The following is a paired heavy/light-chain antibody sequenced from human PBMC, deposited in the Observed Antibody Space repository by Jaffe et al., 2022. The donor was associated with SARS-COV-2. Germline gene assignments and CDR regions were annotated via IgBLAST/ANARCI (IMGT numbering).Light chain of an antibody. CDR2: DAS. Sequence: DIQMTQSPSSLSASVGDRVTITCQASQDISNYLNWYQQKPGKAPELLIFDASNLETGVPSRFSGSGSGRDFTLTISSLQPEDIATYYCQHYENLPLTFGGGTKVEIK. V-gene: IGKV1-33*01. CDR1: QDISNY. CDR3: QHYENLPLT. J-gene: IGKJ4*01.
Heavy chain of an antibody. V-gene: IGHV1-69*02. D-gene: IGHD4-4*01. CDR2: IIPILGVS. CDR3: ARGKDNSNYYFDY. CDR1: GGTFKTYT. J-gene: IGHJ4*02. Sequence: QVQLVQSGAEVKKPGSSVKVSCKASGGTFKTYTITWVRQAPGQGLEWMGKIIPILGVSDYAQKFQGRVTITADKSTGTAYMELSSLRSEDTAVYYCARGKDNSNYYFDYWGQGTLVTVSS.